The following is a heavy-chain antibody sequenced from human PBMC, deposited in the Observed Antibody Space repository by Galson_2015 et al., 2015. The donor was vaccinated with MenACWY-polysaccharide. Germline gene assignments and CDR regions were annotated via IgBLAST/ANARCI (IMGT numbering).Heavy chain of an antibody. Sequence: CAISGDSVSSNSAAWNWIRQSPSRGLEWLGMTYYRSRWNNDYATSVKSRISIKADTPKNQFSLQLNSVTPEDTALYYCTRSIHISGWGGDFEPWGQGTLVTVSS. D-gene: IGHD6-19*01. CDR3: TRSIHISGWGGDFEP. CDR1: GDSVSSNSAA. V-gene: IGHV6-1*01. CDR2: TYYRSRWNN. J-gene: IGHJ5*02.